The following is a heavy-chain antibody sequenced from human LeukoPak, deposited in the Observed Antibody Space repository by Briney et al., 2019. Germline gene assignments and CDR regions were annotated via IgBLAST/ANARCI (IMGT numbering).Heavy chain of an antibody. V-gene: IGHV1-2*02. D-gene: IGHD3-22*01. Sequence: GASVKVSCKASGYTFTGYYMHWVRQAPGQGLEWMGWINPNSGGTNYAQKFQGRVTMTRDTSISTAYMELSRLRSEDTAVYYCARGRGGSGYYYEGYYFDYWGQGTLVTVSS. J-gene: IGHJ4*02. CDR3: ARGRGGSGYYYEGYYFDY. CDR2: INPNSGGT. CDR1: GYTFTGYY.